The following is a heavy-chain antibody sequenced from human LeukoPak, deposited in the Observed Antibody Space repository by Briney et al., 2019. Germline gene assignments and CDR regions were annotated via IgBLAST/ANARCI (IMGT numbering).Heavy chain of an antibody. CDR3: ARFSFRGVRSYGY. D-gene: IGHD3-10*01. J-gene: IGHJ4*02. Sequence: GGSLRLSCAASGFTFSSYGMHWVRQAPGKGLEWVAVISYDGSNKYYADSVKGRFTISRDNSKNTLYLQMNSLRAEDTAVYYCARFSFRGVRSYGYWGQGTLVTVSS. V-gene: IGHV3-30*03. CDR1: GFTFSSYG. CDR2: ISYDGSNK.